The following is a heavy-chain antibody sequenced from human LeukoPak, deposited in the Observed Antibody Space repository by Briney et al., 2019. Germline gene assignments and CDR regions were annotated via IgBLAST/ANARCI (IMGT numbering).Heavy chain of an antibody. J-gene: IGHJ5*02. Sequence: PGGSLRLSCAASGFTFSSYSMNWVRRAPGKGLEWVSGIGSSGVNTDYATSVKGRFTISRDNTKSTLHLLMNSLRVEDTATYYCAKGRNSGSYFGIDPWGQGTPVSVSS. CDR3: AKGRNSGSYFGIDP. CDR1: GFTFSSYS. D-gene: IGHD3-10*01. CDR2: IGSSGVNT. V-gene: IGHV3-23*01.